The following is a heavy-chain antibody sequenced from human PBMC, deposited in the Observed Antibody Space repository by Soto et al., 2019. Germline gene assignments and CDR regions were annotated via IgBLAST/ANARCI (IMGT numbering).Heavy chain of an antibody. D-gene: IGHD3-3*01. CDR2: IKSKTDGGTT. J-gene: IGHJ6*02. V-gene: IGHV3-15*01. CDR1: GFTFSNAW. CDR3: TTGESDYDYYGMDV. Sequence: EVQLVESGGGLVKPGGSLRLSCAASGFTFSNAWMSWVRQAPGKGLEWVGRIKSKTDGGTTDYAAPVKGRFTISRDESKNTLYLQMNSLKTEDTAVYYGTTGESDYDYYGMDVWGHGTTVTGSS.